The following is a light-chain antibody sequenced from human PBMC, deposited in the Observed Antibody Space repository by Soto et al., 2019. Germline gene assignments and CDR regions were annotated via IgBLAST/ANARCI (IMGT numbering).Light chain of an antibody. CDR1: QSVSSNY. CDR2: GAS. V-gene: IGKV3-20*01. J-gene: IGKJ5*01. Sequence: EHVLNQSPDTLSLSPGERATLSCRAGQSVSSNYLAWYQQKPGQAPRLLIYGASSRATGIPDKFSGSGSGTDFTLTIGRLEPEDFAVYYCQQYSYSPMTFGQGTRLEIK. CDR3: QQYSYSPMT.